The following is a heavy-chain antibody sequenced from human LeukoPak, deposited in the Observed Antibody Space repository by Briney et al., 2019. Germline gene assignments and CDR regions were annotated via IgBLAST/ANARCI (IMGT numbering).Heavy chain of an antibody. Sequence: ASVKVSCKASGYTFTSYGISWVRQAPGQGLEWMGWISAYNGITNYAQKLQGRVTMTTDTSTSTAYMELRSLRSDDTAVYYCASAPNYYDSSGYYLDAFDIWGQGTMVTVSS. D-gene: IGHD3-22*01. CDR1: GYTFTSYG. J-gene: IGHJ3*02. CDR2: ISAYNGIT. CDR3: ASAPNYYDSSGYYLDAFDI. V-gene: IGHV1-18*01.